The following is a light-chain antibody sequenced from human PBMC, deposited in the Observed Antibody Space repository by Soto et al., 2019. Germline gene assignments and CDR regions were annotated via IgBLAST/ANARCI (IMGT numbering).Light chain of an antibody. CDR3: QQYHFFWT. V-gene: IGKV1-5*01. J-gene: IGKJ1*01. Sequence: DIQMTQSPSTLSASVGDRVTVTCRASRSISTWLAWYQQKPGNAPKLLLHHASILESGVPSRCSGSGSGTEFTLTISSLQPDDFATYYCQQYHFFWTFGQGTKVEIK. CDR1: RSISTW. CDR2: HAS.